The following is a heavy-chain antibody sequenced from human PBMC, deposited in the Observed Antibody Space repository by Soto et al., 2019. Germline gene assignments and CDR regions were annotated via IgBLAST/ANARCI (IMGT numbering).Heavy chain of an antibody. V-gene: IGHV4-39*01. D-gene: IGHD3-10*01. CDR3: ARQTEYYYASGRAAPLYGMDV. CDR2: VYYSGST. CDR1: GSSIRIISSY. Sequence: SETLSLTFTISGSSIRIISSYWGWIRHPPGKGLEWIGNVYYSGSTYSNPSLKSRLTISADTSKNQFSLKLTSMTAADTAVYFCARQTEYYYASGRAAPLYGMDVWGQGTTVT. J-gene: IGHJ6*02.